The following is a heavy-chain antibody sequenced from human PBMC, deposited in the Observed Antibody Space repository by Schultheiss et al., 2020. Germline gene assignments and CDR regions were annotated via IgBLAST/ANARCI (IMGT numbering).Heavy chain of an antibody. CDR1: GFTFSSYA. Sequence: GGSLRLSCAASGFTFSSYAMSWVRQAPGKGLEWVSAISGSGGSTYYADSVKGRFTISRDNSKNTLYLQMNSLRDEDTAVYYCARDWNYYDSSWGQGTLVTVSS. J-gene: IGHJ4*02. V-gene: IGHV3-23*01. CDR2: ISGSGGST. CDR3: ARDWNYYDSS. D-gene: IGHD3-22*01.